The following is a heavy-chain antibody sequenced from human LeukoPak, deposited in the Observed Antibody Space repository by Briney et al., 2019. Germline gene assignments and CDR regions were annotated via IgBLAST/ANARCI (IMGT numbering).Heavy chain of an antibody. D-gene: IGHD1-1*01. CDR1: GFYVSSHY. V-gene: IGHV3-53*01. J-gene: IGHJ4*02. CDR2: IYIGGDT. CDR3: ARVITNWPLDC. Sequence: PGGSLRLSCVASGFYVSSHYMTWVRQAPGKGLEWVSVIYIGGDTDYAESVKGRFTMSRDNSKNALYLQMNSLRVDDTAVYYCARVITNWPLDCWGQGTLVTVSS.